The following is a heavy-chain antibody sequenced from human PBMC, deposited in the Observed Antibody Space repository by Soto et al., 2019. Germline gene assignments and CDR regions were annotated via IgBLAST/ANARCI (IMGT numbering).Heavy chain of an antibody. V-gene: IGHV3-21*01. CDR2: ISSSSSYI. CDR3: ARGSSAAPDYFDY. CDR1: GFTFSSYS. Sequence: GGSLRLSCAASGFTFSSYSMNWVRQAPGKGLEWVSSISSSSSYIYYADSVKGRFTISRDNAKNSLYMQMNSLRAEDTAVYYCARGSSAAPDYFDYWGQGTLVTVSS. J-gene: IGHJ4*02. D-gene: IGHD2-2*01.